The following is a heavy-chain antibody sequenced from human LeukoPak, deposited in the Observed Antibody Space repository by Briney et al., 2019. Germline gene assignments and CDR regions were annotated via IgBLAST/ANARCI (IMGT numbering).Heavy chain of an antibody. CDR3: AKDGHSSSYINWFDP. Sequence: GGSLRLSCAASGFTFSSYAMSWVRQAPGKGLEWVSAISGSGGSTYYADSVKGRFTISRDNSKNMLYLQMNSLRAEDTAVYYCAKDGHSSSYINWFDPWGQGTLVTVSS. CDR1: GFTFSSYA. V-gene: IGHV3-23*01. D-gene: IGHD6-13*01. CDR2: ISGSGGST. J-gene: IGHJ5*02.